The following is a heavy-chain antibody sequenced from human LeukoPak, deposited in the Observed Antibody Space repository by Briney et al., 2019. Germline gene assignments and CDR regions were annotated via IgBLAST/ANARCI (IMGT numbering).Heavy chain of an antibody. CDR3: ARDNDKVVDH. V-gene: IGHV1-18*01. CDR2: ITAYNGNR. J-gene: IGHJ4*01. CDR1: GYTFSNYG. Sequence: ASVKVSCKTSGYTFSNYGISWVRQAPGQGLEWMGWITAYNGNRLYAQRFQGRITLTTDTSTSTSYMELRNLEYDDTAIYYCARDNDKVVDHWGQGTLVTVSS. D-gene: IGHD1-1*01.